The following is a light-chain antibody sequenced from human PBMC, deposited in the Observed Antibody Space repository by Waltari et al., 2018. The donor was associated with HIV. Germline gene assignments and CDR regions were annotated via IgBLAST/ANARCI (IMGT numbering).Light chain of an antibody. CDR3: QQSYSTPQT. CDR1: QNIRKY. V-gene: IGKV1-39*01. J-gene: IGKJ1*01. Sequence: DIQMTQSPSSLSASVGDRVTITCRASQNIRKYLNWYQQKPGKTPELRVFAASNLQSGVPSRFRGSGSGTDFTLTISSLQREDFATYYCQQSYSTPQTFGQGTKVEIK. CDR2: AAS.